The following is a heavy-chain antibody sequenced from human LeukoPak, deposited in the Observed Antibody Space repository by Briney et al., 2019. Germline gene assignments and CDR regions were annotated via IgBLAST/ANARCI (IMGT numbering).Heavy chain of an antibody. CDR3: AKGFDPDGY. D-gene: IGHD3-9*01. CDR1: GFTFSSFA. J-gene: IGHJ4*02. Sequence: PGRSLRLSCAVSGFTFSSFAMSWVRQGPGRGLEWVSAISPSRASTYYADSVKGRFTISRDDSKNMLYLQLNSLRAEDTAVYYCAKGFDPDGYWGQGTLVTVSS. V-gene: IGHV3-23*01. CDR2: ISPSRAST.